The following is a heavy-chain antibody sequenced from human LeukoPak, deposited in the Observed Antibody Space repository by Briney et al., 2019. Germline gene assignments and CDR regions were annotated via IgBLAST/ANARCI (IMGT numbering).Heavy chain of an antibody. CDR2: ISYDGSNK. V-gene: IGHV3-30*04. Sequence: GSLRLSCAASGFTFSNYAMHWVRRAPGKGLEWVAVISYDGSNKYYADSVKGRFTISRDNSKNTLYLQMNSLRAEDTAVYYCARGSEFDYWGQGTLVTVSS. CDR1: GFTFSNYA. J-gene: IGHJ4*02. CDR3: ARGSEFDY.